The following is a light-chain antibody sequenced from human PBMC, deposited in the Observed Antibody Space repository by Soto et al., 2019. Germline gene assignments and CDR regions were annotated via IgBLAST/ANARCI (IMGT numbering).Light chain of an antibody. Sequence: EIVLTQSPGTLSLSPGERATLSCRASQIVSSYLAWYQQKPGQAPRLLIYDASTRATGISARFSGSGSGTDFTLTISSLEPEDFAVYYCQQRSHWPVTFGQGTKVEVK. CDR1: QIVSSY. CDR2: DAS. CDR3: QQRSHWPVT. J-gene: IGKJ1*01. V-gene: IGKV3-11*01.